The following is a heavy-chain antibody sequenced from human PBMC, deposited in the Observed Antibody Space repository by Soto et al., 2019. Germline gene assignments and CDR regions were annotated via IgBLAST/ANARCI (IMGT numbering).Heavy chain of an antibody. J-gene: IGHJ6*03. V-gene: IGHV1-8*01. CDR1: GYTFTSYD. Sequence: ASVKVSCKASGYTFTSYDINWVRQATVQGLEWMGWMNPNSGNTGYAQKFQGRVTMTRNTSISTAYMELSSLRSEDTAVYYCARRLFLEWSSPEGYYYYYMDVWGKRTTVTVSS. CDR2: MNPNSGNT. CDR3: ARRLFLEWSSPEGYYYYYMDV. D-gene: IGHD3-3*01.